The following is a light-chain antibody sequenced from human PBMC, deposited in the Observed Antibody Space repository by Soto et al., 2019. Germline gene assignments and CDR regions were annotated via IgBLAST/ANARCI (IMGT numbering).Light chain of an antibody. CDR1: QDINNW. Sequence: DIQMTQSPSSVSASVGDRVTITCRASQDINNWLAWYQQKPGKAPKLLIYAASTLRSGVPSRFSGSGSGTDFTLTISSLQPEDFATYSCQQANSFQLTFGGGTRVEVK. CDR3: QQANSFQLT. J-gene: IGKJ4*01. CDR2: AAS. V-gene: IGKV1-12*01.